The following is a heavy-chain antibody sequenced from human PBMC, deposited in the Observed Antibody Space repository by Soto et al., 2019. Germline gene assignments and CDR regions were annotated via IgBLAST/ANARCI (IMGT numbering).Heavy chain of an antibody. V-gene: IGHV3-30-3*01. CDR2: ISNDGSNK. CDR1: GFTFSSYA. D-gene: IGHD2-2*01. J-gene: IGHJ4*02. CDR3: ARGGTRLDY. Sequence: QVQLVESGGGVVQPGRSLRLSCAASGFTFSSYAMHWVRQAPGKGLEWVAVISNDGSNKYYADSVKGRFTISRDNSKNTLYLQMNSLRAEDTAVYYCARGGTRLDYWGQGTLVTVSS.